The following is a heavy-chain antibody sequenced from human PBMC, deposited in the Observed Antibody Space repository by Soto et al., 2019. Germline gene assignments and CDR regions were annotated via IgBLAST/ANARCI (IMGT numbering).Heavy chain of an antibody. CDR3: ARGRYCLTGRCFPNWFDS. CDR2: IYKSATT. CDR1: GDSISNLDYF. Sequence: PSETLSLTCSVSGDSISNLDYFWAWIRQPPGQALEYIGYIYKSATTYYNPSFESRVAISVETSKSQFSLNVTSVTDADTAVYFCARGRYCLTGRCFPNWFDSWGQGALVTVS. D-gene: IGHD7-27*01. J-gene: IGHJ5*01. V-gene: IGHV4-30-4*01.